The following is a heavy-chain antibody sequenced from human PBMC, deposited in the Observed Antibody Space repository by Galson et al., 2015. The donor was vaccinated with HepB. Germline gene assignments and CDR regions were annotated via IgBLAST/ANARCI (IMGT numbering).Heavy chain of an antibody. CDR3: AREEYGSGWYGSVMGNWFDP. CDR1: GFTFSAYA. J-gene: IGHJ5*02. CDR2: ISNDGSSK. Sequence: SLRLSCAASGFTFSAYALHWVHQAPGRGLEWVAGISNDGSSKYYADSVKGRFTISRANSRNTIYLHMNSLRVEDTAIYHCAREEYGSGWYGSVMGNWFDPWGQGTLVTVSS. D-gene: IGHD6-19*01. V-gene: IGHV3-30*04.